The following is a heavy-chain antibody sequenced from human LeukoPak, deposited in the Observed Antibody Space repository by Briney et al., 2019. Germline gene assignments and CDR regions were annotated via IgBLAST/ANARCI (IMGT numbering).Heavy chain of an antibody. CDR1: RFTFTDYY. J-gene: IGHJ4*02. CDR3: ARDAESNGGSYYGYFDY. CDR2: ISSSGSII. D-gene: IGHD1-26*01. Sequence: GGSLRLSCAASRFTFTDYYMSWIRQAPGKGLEWVSYISSSGSIIYYADSVKGRFTISRDNAKNSLYLQMNSLRAEDTGVYYCARDAESNGGSYYGYFDYWGQGTLVTVSS. V-gene: IGHV3-11*04.